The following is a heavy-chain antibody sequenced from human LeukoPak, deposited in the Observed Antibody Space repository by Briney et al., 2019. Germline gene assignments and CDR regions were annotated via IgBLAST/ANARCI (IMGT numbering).Heavy chain of an antibody. Sequence: SETLSLTCAVYGGSFSGYYWSWIRQPPGKGLEWIGEINHSGSTNYNPSLKSRVTISVDTSKNQFSLKLSSVTAADTAVYYCARRRIAAASTHFDYWGQGTLVTVSS. CDR2: INHSGST. CDR1: GGSFSGYY. D-gene: IGHD6-13*01. V-gene: IGHV4-34*01. CDR3: ARRRIAAASTHFDY. J-gene: IGHJ4*02.